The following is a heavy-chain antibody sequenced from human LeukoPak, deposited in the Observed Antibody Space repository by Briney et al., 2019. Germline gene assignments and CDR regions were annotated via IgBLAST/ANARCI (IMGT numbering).Heavy chain of an antibody. V-gene: IGHV4-39*01. Sequence: SETLSLTCTVSGGSISSSSYYWGWIRQPPGKGLEWIGSIYYSGSTYYNPSLKSRVTISVDTSKNQFSLKLSSVTAADTAVYYYARHPSGWVYGSGPEQWFDPWGQGTLVTVSS. D-gene: IGHD3-10*01. CDR3: ARHPSGWVYGSGPEQWFDP. J-gene: IGHJ5*02. CDR2: IYYSGST. CDR1: GGSISSSSYY.